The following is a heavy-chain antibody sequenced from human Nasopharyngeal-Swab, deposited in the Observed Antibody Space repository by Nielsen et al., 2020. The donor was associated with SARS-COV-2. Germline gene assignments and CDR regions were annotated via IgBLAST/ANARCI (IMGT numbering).Heavy chain of an antibody. D-gene: IGHD3-3*01. Sequence: GGSLRLSCAASGFTFSNYWMSWVRQAPGKGLEWVSYISSSGSTIYYADSVKGRFTISRDNSKNTLYLQMNSLRAEDTAVYYCARVSGITIFGVVATRHYYMDVWGKGTTVTVSS. CDR1: GFTFSNYW. CDR2: ISSSGSTI. CDR3: ARVSGITIFGVVATRHYYMDV. V-gene: IGHV3-48*01. J-gene: IGHJ6*03.